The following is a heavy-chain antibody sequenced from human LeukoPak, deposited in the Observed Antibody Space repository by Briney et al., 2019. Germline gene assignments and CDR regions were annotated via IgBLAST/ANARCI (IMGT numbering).Heavy chain of an antibody. D-gene: IGHD3-9*01. CDR2: INPNTGGT. CDR3: ARVHATGYFSLDLGY. J-gene: IGHJ4*02. CDR1: GHTFTGYF. Sequence: ASVKVSCKASGHTFTGYFMHWVRQAPGQGLDWMGWINPNTGGTKYAQKFQGRVTTTRDTSIGTAYMELSTVTSDDTAVYFCARVHATGYFSLDLGYWGQGTLVTVSS. V-gene: IGHV1-2*02.